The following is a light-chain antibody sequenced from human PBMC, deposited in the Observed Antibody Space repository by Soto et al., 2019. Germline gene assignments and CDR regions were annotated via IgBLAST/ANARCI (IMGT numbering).Light chain of an antibody. V-gene: IGKV3-15*01. J-gene: IGKJ4*01. CDR1: QTISSN. CDR3: QQCSDWPLT. CDR2: RAS. Sequence: IVMTQSPDTLSVSPGERATLSCRASQTISSNVAWYQQKPGQAPRLLIYRASTRAIGVPARFSGSGSGTEFTLTISSLQSEDFAVYYCQQCSDWPLTFGGGTKVEIK.